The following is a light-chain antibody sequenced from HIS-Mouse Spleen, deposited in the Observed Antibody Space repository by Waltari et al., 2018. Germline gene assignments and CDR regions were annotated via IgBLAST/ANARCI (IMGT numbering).Light chain of an antibody. CDR3: AAWDDSLSGPV. CDR2: RNN. V-gene: IGLV1-47*01. J-gene: IGLJ3*02. CDR1: SSNIGSNY. Sequence: QSVLTQPPSASGTPRQRVTISCSGSSSNIGSNYVYWYQQLPGTAPNLLIYRNNRRPSGVPDRFSGSKSGTAASLAIRVLRSEDEADYYCAAWDDSLSGPVFGGGTKLTVL.